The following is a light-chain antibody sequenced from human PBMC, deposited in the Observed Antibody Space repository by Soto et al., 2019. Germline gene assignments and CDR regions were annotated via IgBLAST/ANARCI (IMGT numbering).Light chain of an antibody. V-gene: IGLV1-40*01. CDR2: GNS. CDR1: SSNIGARYD. J-gene: IGLJ3*02. Sequence: QSVLTQPPSVSGAPGQRVTISCTGSSSNIGARYDVHWYQQLPGTAPKLLIYGNSNRPSGVPDRFSGSKSGTSASLAITGLRAEDEADYYCQSYDSSLSGWVFGGGTKVTVL. CDR3: QSYDSSLSGWV.